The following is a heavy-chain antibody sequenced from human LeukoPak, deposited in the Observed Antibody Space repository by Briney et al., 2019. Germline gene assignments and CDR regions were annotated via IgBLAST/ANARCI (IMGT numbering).Heavy chain of an antibody. J-gene: IGHJ5*02. D-gene: IGHD3-10*01. Sequence: EASVKVSCKASGGTFSSYAISWVRQAPGQGLEWMGGIIPIFGTANYAQKFQGRVTITTDESTSTAYMELSSLRSEDTAVYYCARDPPTMVRGSEFINWFDPWGQGTLVTVSS. CDR2: IIPIFGTA. V-gene: IGHV1-69*05. CDR1: GGTFSSYA. CDR3: ARDPPTMVRGSEFINWFDP.